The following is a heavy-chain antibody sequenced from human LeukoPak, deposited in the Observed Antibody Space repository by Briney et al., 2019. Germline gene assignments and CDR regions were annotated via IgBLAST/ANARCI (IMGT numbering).Heavy chain of an antibody. D-gene: IGHD6-13*01. J-gene: IGHJ4*02. CDR1: GAAVRSGNYY. V-gene: IGHV4-61*01. CDR2: INHSGST. Sequence: SETLSLTCTVSGAAVRSGNYYWSWIRQPPGTGLEWIGEINHSGSTNYNPSLKSRVTISVDTSKNQFSLKLSSVTAADTAVYYCARGSKAAPGTFDYWGQGTLVTVSS. CDR3: ARGSKAAPGTFDY.